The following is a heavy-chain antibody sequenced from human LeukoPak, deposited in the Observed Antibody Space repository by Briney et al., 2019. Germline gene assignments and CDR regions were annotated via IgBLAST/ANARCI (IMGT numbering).Heavy chain of an antibody. CDR3: ARVITVRGVIFDY. V-gene: IGHV4-59*01. CDR1: GGSFSTYY. CDR2: IYYSGST. D-gene: IGHD3-16*01. J-gene: IGHJ4*02. Sequence: PSETLSLTCTVSGGSFSTYYWSWIRQPPGKGLEWIGYIYYSGSTNYNPPLKSRVAISVDTSKNQFSLNLSSVTAADTAVYYCARVITVRGVIFDYWGQGTLVTVSS.